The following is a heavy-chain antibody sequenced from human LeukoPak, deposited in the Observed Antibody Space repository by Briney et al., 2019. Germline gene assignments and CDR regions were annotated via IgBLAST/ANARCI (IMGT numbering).Heavy chain of an antibody. Sequence: APVKVSCKASGYRFVTYGFSWVRQAPGQGLEWMGWMNPNSGNTGYAQKFQGRVTMTRNTSISTAYMEPSSLRSEDTAVYYRARSNYYYDSSGYYRGWFDPWGQGTLVTVSS. CDR2: MNPNSGNT. D-gene: IGHD3-22*01. J-gene: IGHJ5*02. CDR1: GYRFVTYG. CDR3: ARSNYYYDSSGYYRGWFDP. V-gene: IGHV1-8*01.